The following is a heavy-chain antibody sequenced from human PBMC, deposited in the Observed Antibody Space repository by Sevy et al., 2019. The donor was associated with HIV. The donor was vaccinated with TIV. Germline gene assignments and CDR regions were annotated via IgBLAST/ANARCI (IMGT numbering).Heavy chain of an antibody. D-gene: IGHD4-17*01. Sequence: GGSLRLSCAASGFTFSSYAMSWVRQAPGKGLEWVSAISGSGGSTYYADSVKGRFTISRDNSKNTLYLQMNSLRAEDTAVYYCVKAPALRLHDYGDYLTGFDYWGQGTLVTVSS. CDR3: VKAPALRLHDYGDYLTGFDY. CDR2: ISGSGGST. CDR1: GFTFSSYA. J-gene: IGHJ4*02. V-gene: IGHV3-23*01.